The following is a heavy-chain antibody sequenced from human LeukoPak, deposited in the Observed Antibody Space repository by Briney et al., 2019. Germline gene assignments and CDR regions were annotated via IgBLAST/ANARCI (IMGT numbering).Heavy chain of an antibody. CDR2: MNPNSGNT. J-gene: IGHJ4*02. CDR1: GYTFTSYD. V-gene: IGHV1-8*03. Sequence: ASVKVSCKASGYTFTSYDINWVRQATGQGLEWMGWMNPNSGNTGYAQKFQGRVTITRNTSISTAYMELSSLRSEDTAVYYCARRARSSWSVRSYFDYWGQGTLVTVSS. D-gene: IGHD6-13*01. CDR3: ARRARSSWSVRSYFDY.